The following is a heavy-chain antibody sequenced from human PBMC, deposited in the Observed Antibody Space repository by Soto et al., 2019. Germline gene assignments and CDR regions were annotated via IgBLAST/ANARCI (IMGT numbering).Heavy chain of an antibody. J-gene: IGHJ6*02. D-gene: IGHD3-10*01. CDR2: IYSGGTT. CDR3: ARGSSGSDWDYYGMDV. CDR1: ALTASKNY. V-gene: IGHV3-66*01. Sequence: EVQLVESGGGLVQPGGSLRLSCAGSALTASKNYMSWVRQPPGKGLEWVSVIYSGGTTYYADSVKDRFSISRDNSKSTLYLQMDNLRAGDTPVYYCARGSSGSDWDYYGMDVWGQGTTVTVSS.